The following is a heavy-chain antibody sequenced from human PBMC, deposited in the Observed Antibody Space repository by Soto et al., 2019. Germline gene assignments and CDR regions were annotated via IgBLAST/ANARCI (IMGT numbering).Heavy chain of an antibody. Sequence: SETLSLTCAVSGYSISSGYYWGWIRQPPGKGLEWIGSIYHSGSTYYNPSLKSRVTISVDTSKNQFSLKLSSVTAADTAVYYCARDKALLWFRELSNKYNDAFDIWGQGTMVTVSS. V-gene: IGHV4-38-2*02. J-gene: IGHJ3*02. D-gene: IGHD3-10*01. CDR3: ARDKALLWFRELSNKYNDAFDI. CDR1: GYSISSGYY. CDR2: IYHSGST.